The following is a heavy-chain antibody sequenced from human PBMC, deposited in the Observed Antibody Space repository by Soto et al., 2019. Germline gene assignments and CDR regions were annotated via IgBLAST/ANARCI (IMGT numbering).Heavy chain of an antibody. D-gene: IGHD5-18*01. CDR2: ISAYNGNT. J-gene: IGHJ5*01. CDR3: ARDGRGTAIGFTEGDWFDS. V-gene: IGHV1-18*01. CDR1: GYTFTSYG. Sequence: QVQLVQSGAEVKKPGASVKVSCKASGYTFTSYGISWVRQAPGQGLEWMGWISAYNGNTNYAQKLQGRVTMTTDTSTSTAYMELRSLRSDDTAVYYCARDGRGTAIGFTEGDWFDSWGQGTLVTVSS.